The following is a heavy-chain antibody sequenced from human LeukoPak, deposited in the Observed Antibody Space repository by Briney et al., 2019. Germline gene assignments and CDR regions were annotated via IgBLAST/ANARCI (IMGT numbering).Heavy chain of an antibody. Sequence: GASVKVSCKATSRISWVRQAPGQGLGWMGWIGTYGGDTYYAQKFQGIITVTTDTSTSTVYMELRNLRSDDTAVYYCARDLWNFYDDSGYNRDFDSWGQGTLVTVSS. V-gene: IGHV1-18*01. D-gene: IGHD3-22*01. CDR1: TSR. CDR3: ARDLWNFYDDSGYNRDFDS. CDR2: IGTYGGDT. J-gene: IGHJ5*01.